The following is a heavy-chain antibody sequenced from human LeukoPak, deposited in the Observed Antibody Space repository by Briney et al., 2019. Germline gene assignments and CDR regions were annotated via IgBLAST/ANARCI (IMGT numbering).Heavy chain of an antibody. Sequence: PGGSLRLSCAVSGFTISSYWMHWVRQAPGKGLVWVSRINSVGSYTNYADSVKGRFTISRDNGKNTLYLRMNSLRAEDTAVYYCARGYCSNTSCNYYYAMDVWGQGTTVTVSS. D-gene: IGHD2-2*01. CDR3: ARGYCSNTSCNYYYAMDV. CDR1: GFTISSYW. CDR2: INSVGSYT. J-gene: IGHJ6*02. V-gene: IGHV3-74*01.